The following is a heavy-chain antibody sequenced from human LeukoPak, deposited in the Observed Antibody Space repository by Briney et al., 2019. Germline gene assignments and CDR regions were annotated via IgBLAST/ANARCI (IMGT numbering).Heavy chain of an antibody. J-gene: IGHJ5*02. CDR2: IYDSGTT. D-gene: IGHD1-1*01. CDR1: GGSVTSGSFY. V-gene: IGHV4-61*01. CDR3: VRHFDGPHPEGNSRLKWFDP. Sequence: PSETLSLTCTVSGGSVTSGSFYWSWIRQPPGKGLEWIGCIYDSGTTYYNPSLKSRVTISMDTSKNQLSLKLSSVTAADTAVFYCVRHFDGPHPEGNSRLKWFDPWGQGTLATVSS.